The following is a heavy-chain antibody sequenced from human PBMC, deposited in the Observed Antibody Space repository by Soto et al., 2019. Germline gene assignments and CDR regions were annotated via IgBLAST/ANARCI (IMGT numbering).Heavy chain of an antibody. CDR2: INTYNGDT. CDR3: ARMGDVPYYYYGMDV. D-gene: IGHD3-16*01. CDR1: GYTFTSYG. Sequence: QVQLVQSGAEVKKPGASVKVSCKASGYTFTSYGFSWVRQSPGQGLEWMGWINTYNGDTNYAQNLQGRVTMTTDPSTHTAYIELRSRRSDDTAVYYCARMGDVPYYYYGMDVWGQGTTVTVSS. V-gene: IGHV1-18*01. J-gene: IGHJ6*02.